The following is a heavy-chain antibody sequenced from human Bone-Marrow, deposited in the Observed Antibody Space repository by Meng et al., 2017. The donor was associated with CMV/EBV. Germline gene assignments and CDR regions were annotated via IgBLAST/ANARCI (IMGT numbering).Heavy chain of an antibody. CDR1: GFSFSGYW. D-gene: IGHD5-18*01. V-gene: IGHV3-23*01. CDR3: ARDRGYSHGYAFDH. J-gene: IGHJ4*02. CDR2: IRGSGDTT. Sequence: GGFLRLSCAASGFSFSGYWMSWVRLGPGKGLEWVSGIRGSGDTTYYADSVKGRFTISRDNAKNSLYPQMNSLRAEDPAVYYCARDRGYSHGYAFDHWGQGTPVTVSS.